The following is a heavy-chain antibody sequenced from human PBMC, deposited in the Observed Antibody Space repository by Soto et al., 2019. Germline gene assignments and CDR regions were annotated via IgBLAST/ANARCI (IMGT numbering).Heavy chain of an antibody. Sequence: SVKVSCKASGGTFSSYAISWVRQAPGQGLEWMGGIIPIFGTANYAQKFQGRVTITADESTSTAYMELSSLRSEDTAVYYCARDRVAVIGHRVNCFDTWGQGTLVTVSS. D-gene: IGHD2-15*01. J-gene: IGHJ5*02. V-gene: IGHV1-69*13. CDR1: GGTFSSYA. CDR3: ARDRVAVIGHRVNCFDT. CDR2: IIPIFGTA.